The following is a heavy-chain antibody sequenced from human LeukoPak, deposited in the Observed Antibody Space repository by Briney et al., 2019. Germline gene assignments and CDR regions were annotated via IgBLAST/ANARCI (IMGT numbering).Heavy chain of an antibody. V-gene: IGHV4-59*01. CDR3: ARTTEGGYTYDYFYYYYMDV. CDR1: GGSINSYY. J-gene: IGHJ6*03. CDR2: IYYSGST. Sequence: SETLSLTCTASGGSINSYYWSWIRQPPGKGLEWIGYIYYSGSTNYNPSLKSRVTISIDTSKNQFSLKLSSVTAADTAVYYCARTTEGGYTYDYFYYYYMDVWGKGTTVTISS. D-gene: IGHD5-18*01.